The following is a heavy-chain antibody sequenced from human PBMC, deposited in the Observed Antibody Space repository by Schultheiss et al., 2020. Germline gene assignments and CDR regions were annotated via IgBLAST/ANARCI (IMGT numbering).Heavy chain of an antibody. CDR1: GGSISSYY. J-gene: IGHJ6*02. D-gene: IGHD3-9*01. Sequence: SETLSLTCTVSGGSISSYYWSWIRQPPGKGLEWIGYIYYSGSTNYNPSLKSRVTISVDTSKNQFSLKLSSVTAADTAVYYCARMYYDILTGDSGYGMDVWGQGTTVT. V-gene: IGHV4-59*08. CDR3: ARMYYDILTGDSGYGMDV. CDR2: IYYSGST.